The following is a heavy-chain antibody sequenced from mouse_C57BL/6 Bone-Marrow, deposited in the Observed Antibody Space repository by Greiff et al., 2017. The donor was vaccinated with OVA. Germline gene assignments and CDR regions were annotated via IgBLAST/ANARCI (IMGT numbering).Heavy chain of an antibody. J-gene: IGHJ3*01. CDR1: GYTFTDHT. V-gene: IGHV1-78*01. CDR3: ARRGYYGSSYGWFAY. D-gene: IGHD1-1*01. CDR2: IYPRDGST. Sequence: QVHVKQSDAELVKPGASVKISCKVSGYTFTDHTIHWMKQRPEQGLEWIGYIYPRDGSTKYNEKFKGKATLTADKSSSTAYMQLNSLTSEDSAVYFCARRGYYGSSYGWFAYWGQGTLVTVSA.